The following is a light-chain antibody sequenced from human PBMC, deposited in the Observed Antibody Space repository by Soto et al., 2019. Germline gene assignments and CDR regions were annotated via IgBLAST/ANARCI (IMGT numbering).Light chain of an antibody. CDR1: SAYIGPGYD. CDR2: GNS. J-gene: IGLJ2*01. Sequence: QYVLTQPPSVSGAPVQRVTIFCTGSSAYIGPGYDVHWYQQLPGTAPKPLIYGNSNRPSGVPDRLSGSKAVTSASLAITGLQAEDEADYYCQSYDGSLSGVVFGGGTKMTVL. V-gene: IGLV1-40*01. CDR3: QSYDGSLSGVV.